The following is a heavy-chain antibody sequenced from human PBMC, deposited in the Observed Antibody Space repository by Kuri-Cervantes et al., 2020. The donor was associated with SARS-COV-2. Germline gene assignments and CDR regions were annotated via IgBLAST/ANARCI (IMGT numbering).Heavy chain of an antibody. V-gene: IGHV4-59*01. D-gene: IGHD3-22*01. CDR2: IYYSGST. J-gene: IGHJ5*02. CDR3: ASAMIVSWFDP. Sequence: SETLSLTCTVSGGSISSYYWSWIRQPPGKGLEWIWYIYYSGSTNYNPSLKSRVTISVDTSKNQFSLKLSSVTAADTAVYYCASAMIVSWFDPWGQGTLVTVSS. CDR1: GGSISSYY.